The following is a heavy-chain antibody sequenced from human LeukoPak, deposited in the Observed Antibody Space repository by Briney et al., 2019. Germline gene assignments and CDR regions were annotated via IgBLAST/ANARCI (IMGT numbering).Heavy chain of an antibody. CDR1: GFTFSSYA. V-gene: IGHV3-30*04. J-gene: IGHJ4*02. D-gene: IGHD6-19*01. CDR2: MSYDGSNK. Sequence: PGGSLRLSCAASGFTFSSYAMHWVRQAPGKGLEWVAVMSYDGSNKYYADSVKGRFTISRDNSKNTLYLQMNSLRAEDTAVYYCARGGSYSSGWYQVPFDYWGQGTLVTVSS. CDR3: ARGGSYSSGWYQVPFDY.